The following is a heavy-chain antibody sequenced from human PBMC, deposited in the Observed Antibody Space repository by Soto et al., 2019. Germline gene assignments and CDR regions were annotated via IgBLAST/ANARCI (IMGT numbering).Heavy chain of an antibody. J-gene: IGHJ5*02. CDR3: ARGPVYYDFWSGYLTPKWFDP. CDR2: MNPNSGNT. Sequence: ASVKVSCKASGYTFTCYDINWVRQATGQGLEWMGWMNPNSGNTGYAQKFQGRVTMTRNTSISTAYMELSSLRSEDTAVYYCARGPVYYDFWSGYLTPKWFDPWGQGTLVTVSS. CDR1: GYTFTCYD. V-gene: IGHV1-8*01. D-gene: IGHD3-3*01.